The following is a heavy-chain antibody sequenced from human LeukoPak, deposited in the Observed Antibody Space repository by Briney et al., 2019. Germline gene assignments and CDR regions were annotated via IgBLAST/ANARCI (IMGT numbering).Heavy chain of an antibody. Sequence: GGSLRLSCEVSGFSFQSYAMTWVRQAPEKGLEWVSAISGGGDETFYTDSVKGRFTISRDNSKNTLYLQMNSLRAEDTAVYYCAKGRFRGMDVWGQGTTVTVSS. CDR3: AKGRFRGMDV. CDR2: ISGGGDET. CDR1: GFSFQSYA. D-gene: IGHD3-16*01. J-gene: IGHJ6*02. V-gene: IGHV3-23*01.